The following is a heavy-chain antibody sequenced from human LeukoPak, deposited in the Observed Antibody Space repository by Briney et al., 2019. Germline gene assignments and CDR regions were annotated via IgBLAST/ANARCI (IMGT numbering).Heavy chain of an antibody. J-gene: IGHJ4*02. D-gene: IGHD3-16*02. Sequence: SETLSLTCTVSGGSISSGGYYWSWIRQHPGTGLEWIGYIYYSGSTYYNPSLKSRVTISVDTSKNQFSLKLSSVTAADTAVYYCARVDYNYVWGSYRFDYWGQGTLVTVSS. CDR3: ARVDYNYVWGSYRFDY. V-gene: IGHV4-31*03. CDR2: IYYSGST. CDR1: GGSISSGGYY.